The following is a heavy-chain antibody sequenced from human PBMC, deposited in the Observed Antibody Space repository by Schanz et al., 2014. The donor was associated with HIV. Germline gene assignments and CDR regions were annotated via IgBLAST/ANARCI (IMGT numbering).Heavy chain of an antibody. D-gene: IGHD5-18*01. CDR3: AREGATGYITY. Sequence: VPLVESGGGVVQPGRSLRLSCTASGFTFSTHWMSWVRQAPGKGLEWGANIKQAGSEKYYVDSVKGRFTISRDNPKTSLYLQMSSLRAEDTAVYYCAREGATGYITYWGQGTLVTVSS. CDR1: GFTFSTHW. V-gene: IGHV3-7*01. J-gene: IGHJ4*02. CDR2: IKQAGSEK.